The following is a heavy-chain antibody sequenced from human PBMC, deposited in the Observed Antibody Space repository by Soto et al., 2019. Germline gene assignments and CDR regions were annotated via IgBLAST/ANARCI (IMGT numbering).Heavy chain of an antibody. CDR3: ARDLGGWPDY. D-gene: IGHD6-19*01. CDR2: INAGNGNT. CDR1: GYTFTSYA. V-gene: IGHV1-3*01. Sequence: QVQLVQSGAEVKKPGASVKVSCKTSGYTFTSYAMHWGRQAPGQRLEWMGWINAGNGNTKYSQKFQGRVTITIDTSASTAYMELSSLRYEDTAIYYCARDLGGWPDYWGQGTLVTVSS. J-gene: IGHJ4*02.